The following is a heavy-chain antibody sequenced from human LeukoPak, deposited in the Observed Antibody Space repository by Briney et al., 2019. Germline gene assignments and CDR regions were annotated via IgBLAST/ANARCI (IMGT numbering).Heavy chain of an antibody. J-gene: IGHJ4*02. CDR3: ARAAAGIVGAADY. CDR1: GGSIRSYY. Sequence: SETLSLTCTVSGGSIRSYYWSWIRQPPGKELEWIGYIYYNGNTNYNPSLKSRVTISVDTSKDQLSLKLSSVTAADTAVYYCARAAAGIVGAADYWGQGTLVTVSS. V-gene: IGHV4-59*01. D-gene: IGHD1-26*01. CDR2: IYYNGNT.